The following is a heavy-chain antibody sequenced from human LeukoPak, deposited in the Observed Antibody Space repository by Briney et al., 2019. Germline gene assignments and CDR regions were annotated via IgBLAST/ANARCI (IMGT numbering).Heavy chain of an antibody. J-gene: IGHJ3*02. V-gene: IGHV4-59*01. D-gene: IGHD1-14*01. CDR2: IYYSGST. Sequence: SETLSLTCTVSGGSISSYYWSWIRQPPGKGLEWIGYIYYSGSTNYNPPLKSRVTISVDTSKNQFSLKLSSVTAADTAVYYCARTTGNPDAFDIWGQGTMVTVSS. CDR1: GGSISSYY. CDR3: ARTTGNPDAFDI.